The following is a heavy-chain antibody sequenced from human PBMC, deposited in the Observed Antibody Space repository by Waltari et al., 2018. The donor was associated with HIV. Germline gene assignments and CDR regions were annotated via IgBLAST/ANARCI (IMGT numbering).Heavy chain of an antibody. CDR3: AREDYGGNGSHAFDI. CDR1: GGSISSSSYY. D-gene: IGHD4-17*01. V-gene: IGHV4-39*02. Sequence: QLQLQESGPGLVKPSETLSLTCTVSGGSISSSSYYWGWIRQPPGKGLEWIGSIYYSGSTSYNPSLKSRVTISVDTSKNQFSLKLSSVTAADTAVYYCAREDYGGNGSHAFDIWGQGTMVTVSS. J-gene: IGHJ3*02. CDR2: IYYSGST.